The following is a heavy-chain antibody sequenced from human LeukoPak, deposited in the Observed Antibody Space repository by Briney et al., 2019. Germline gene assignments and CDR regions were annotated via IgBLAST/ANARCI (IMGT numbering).Heavy chain of an antibody. J-gene: IGHJ4*02. CDR1: GFTFSDFW. CDR3: AKSRGIYDNSGWRTFDY. D-gene: IGHD6-19*01. CDR2: INSGGSVT. Sequence: GGSLRLSCAASGFTFSDFWMHWVRQAPGQGLVWVSRINSGGSVTDYADSVKGRFTISRDNSKNTLYLQMNSLRAEDTAIYYCAKSRGIYDNSGWRTFDYWGQGTLVTVSS. V-gene: IGHV3-74*01.